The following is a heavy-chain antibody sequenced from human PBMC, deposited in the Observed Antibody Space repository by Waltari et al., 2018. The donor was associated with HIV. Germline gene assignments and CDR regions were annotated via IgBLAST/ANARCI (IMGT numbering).Heavy chain of an antibody. CDR3: ASPYSSSSGSYYYYGMDV. Sequence: QLQLQESGPGLVKPSETLSLTCTVSGGSISSSSYYWGWIRQPPGKGLEWIGSIYYSGSTYYNPSLKSRVTISVDTSKNQFSLKLSSVTAADTAVYYCASPYSSSSGSYYYYGMDVWGQGTTVTVSS. CDR1: GGSISSSSYY. CDR2: IYYSGST. J-gene: IGHJ6*02. V-gene: IGHV4-39*01. D-gene: IGHD6-6*01.